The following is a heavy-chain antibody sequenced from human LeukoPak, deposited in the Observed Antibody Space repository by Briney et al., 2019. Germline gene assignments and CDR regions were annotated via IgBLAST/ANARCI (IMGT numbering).Heavy chain of an antibody. CDR3: ARYSGYAGDY. CDR1: GGSFSGYY. V-gene: IGHV4-34*01. J-gene: IGHJ4*02. Sequence: PSETLSLTCAVYGGSFSGYYWSWIRQPPGKGLEWIGEINHSGSTNYNPSLKSRVTISVDTSKNQFSLKLSSVTAADTAVYYCARYSGYAGDYWGQATLVTVSS. CDR2: INHSGST. D-gene: IGHD5-12*01.